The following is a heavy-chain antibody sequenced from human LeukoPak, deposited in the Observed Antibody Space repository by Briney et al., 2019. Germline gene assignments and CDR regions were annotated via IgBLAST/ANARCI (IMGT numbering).Heavy chain of an antibody. CDR3: ARDNSGFDY. Sequence: PGGSLRLSCAASGFTFDDYGMSWVRQVPGKGLEWVSGINWSGGSTNYADSVKGRFTISRDNAKNSLYLQMKSLRAEDTALYYCARDNSGFDYWGQGTPVTVSS. D-gene: IGHD3-22*01. J-gene: IGHJ4*02. CDR2: INWSGGST. CDR1: GFTFDDYG. V-gene: IGHV3-20*04.